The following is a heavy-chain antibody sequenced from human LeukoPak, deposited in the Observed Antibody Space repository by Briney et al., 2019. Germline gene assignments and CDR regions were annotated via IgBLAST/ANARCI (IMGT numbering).Heavy chain of an antibody. CDR3: APWIVGGFWADY. Sequence: GGSLRLSCAASKFTFYDYVMTWVRQAPGKGLEWVSAISTRSTYTYYADSVRGRFTTSRDDSKNTLYLQMNRLRVDDTARYYCAPWIVGGFWADYWGQGALVTVSS. CDR1: KFTFYDYV. CDR2: ISTRSTYT. D-gene: IGHD1-26*01. V-gene: IGHV3-23*01. J-gene: IGHJ4*02.